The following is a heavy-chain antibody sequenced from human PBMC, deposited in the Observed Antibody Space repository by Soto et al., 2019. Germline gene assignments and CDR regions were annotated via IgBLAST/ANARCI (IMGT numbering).Heavy chain of an antibody. J-gene: IGHJ5*02. CDR1: GYSFTSYW. V-gene: IGHV5-51*01. CDR2: IYLGDSDT. CDR3: ARQVRNYGTTWFDP. D-gene: IGHD1-7*01. Sequence: GGSLKISCQGSGYSFTSYWIGWVSQMPGKGLERMGIIYLGDSDTRYSPSFQGQVTISADKSISTAYLQWSSLKASDTAMYYCARQVRNYGTTWFDPWGQGTLVTVSS.